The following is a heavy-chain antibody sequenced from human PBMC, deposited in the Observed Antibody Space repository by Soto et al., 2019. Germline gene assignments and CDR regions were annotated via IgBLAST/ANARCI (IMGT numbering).Heavy chain of an antibody. D-gene: IGHD6-19*01. CDR1: GFTFSSYA. V-gene: IGHV3-21*01. Sequence: EVQLLESGGGLVQPGGSLRLSCAASGFTFSSYAMSWVRQAPGKGLEWVSAISSSSSYIYYADSVKGRFTISRDNAKNSLYLQMNSLRAEDTAVYYCAREMSLSGWGQGTLVTVSS. CDR2: ISSSSSYI. CDR3: AREMSLSG. J-gene: IGHJ4*02.